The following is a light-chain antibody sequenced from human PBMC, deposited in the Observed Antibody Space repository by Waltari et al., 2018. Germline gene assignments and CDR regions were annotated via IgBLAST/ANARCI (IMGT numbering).Light chain of an antibody. J-gene: IGLJ2*01. CDR1: SSEVGAYDY. CDR3: SSYAGSNNLV. V-gene: IGLV2-8*01. Sequence: QSALTQPPSASGSPGQSVTIPCTGTSSEVGAYDYVSRYQHHPGKAPKLLISEVSKRPSGVPDRFSGSRSGNTASLTVSGLQAEDEADYYCSSYAGSNNLVFGGGTKLTVL. CDR2: EVS.